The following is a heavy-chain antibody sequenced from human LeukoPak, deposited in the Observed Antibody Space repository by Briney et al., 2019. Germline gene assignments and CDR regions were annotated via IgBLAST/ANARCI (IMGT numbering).Heavy chain of an antibody. J-gene: IGHJ6*03. Sequence: GESLKISCQGSGYSSIGYWIGWVRQMPGKGLEWIGIIYPADSDTRYNPSFQGHVTFSADKSVNTAYLQWSSLKASDSAIYYCVTKWDSGPRGYYMDVWGKGTTVTVSS. D-gene: IGHD1-26*01. CDR2: IYPADSDT. CDR3: VTKWDSGPRGYYMDV. CDR1: GYSSIGYW. V-gene: IGHV5-51*01.